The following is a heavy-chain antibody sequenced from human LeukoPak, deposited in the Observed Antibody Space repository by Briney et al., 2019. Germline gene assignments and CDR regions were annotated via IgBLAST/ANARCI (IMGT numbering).Heavy chain of an antibody. CDR2: IYHSGST. J-gene: IGHJ5*02. CDR3: ARVSGVGWFDP. V-gene: IGHV4-59*01. D-gene: IGHD1-26*01. CDR1: GGSISSYY. Sequence: PSETLSLTCTVSGGSISSYYWSWIRQPPGKGLEWIGSIYHSGSTYYNPSLKSRVTISVDTSKNQFSLKLSSVTAADTAVYYCARVSGVGWFDPWGQGTLVTVSS.